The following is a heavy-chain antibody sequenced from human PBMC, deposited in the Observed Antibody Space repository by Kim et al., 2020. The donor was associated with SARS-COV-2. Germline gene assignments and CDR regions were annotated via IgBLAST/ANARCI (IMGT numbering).Heavy chain of an antibody. J-gene: IGHJ4*02. D-gene: IGHD3-22*01. V-gene: IGHV3-9*01. CDR3: AKDMGNYYDTSGIDY. Sequence: DSEKSRFTISTENAKNSLYLKMNRLKPEDTALYYCAKDMGNYYDTSGIDYWGQGTLVTVSS.